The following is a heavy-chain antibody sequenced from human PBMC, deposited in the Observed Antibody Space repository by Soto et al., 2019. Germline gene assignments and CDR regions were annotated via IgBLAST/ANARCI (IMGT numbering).Heavy chain of an antibody. CDR2: ISAYNGET. CDR3: ARDLEESGDVWTGVGRY. J-gene: IGHJ4*02. V-gene: IGHV1-18*01. CDR1: GYNFHSYG. Sequence: QVQLVQSGAEVKKPGASVKVSCRASGYNFHSYGITWVRQAPGQGLEWLGWISAYNGETHSGQMLQGRVSLTIDISTSTAYMEVRSLRSDDTAVYFCARDLEESGDVWTGVGRYWGQGTRVTVSS. D-gene: IGHD3-3*01.